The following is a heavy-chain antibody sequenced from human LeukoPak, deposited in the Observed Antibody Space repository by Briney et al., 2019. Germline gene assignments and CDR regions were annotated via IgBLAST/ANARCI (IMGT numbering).Heavy chain of an antibody. V-gene: IGHV4-34*01. CDR2: INHSGSN. D-gene: IGHD2-8*01. CDR1: GGSFSGYY. J-gene: IGHJ6*02. Sequence: SETLSLTCAVYGGSFSGYYWSWIRQPPGKGLEWIGEINHSGSNNYNPSLKSRVTISVDTSKNQFSLKLSSATAADTAVYYCARYYPGYCTNGVCYLHYYYGMDVWGQGTTVTVSS. CDR3: ARYYPGYCTNGVCYLHYYYGMDV.